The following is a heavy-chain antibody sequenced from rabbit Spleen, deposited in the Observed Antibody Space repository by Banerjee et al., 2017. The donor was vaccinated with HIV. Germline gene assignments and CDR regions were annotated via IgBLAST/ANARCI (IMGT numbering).Heavy chain of an antibody. D-gene: IGHD2-1*01. V-gene: IGHV1S40*01. Sequence: QSVEESGGDLVKPGGTLTLTCTASGFDFSNYYMNCFRQDPGKGLEWIACIYAGSSGSTFYVSWAKGRFAISKTSSTTVTLQLNSLSAADTAAYFCARGSATMTMVIIGYYFNLWGPGPSSPS. CDR2: IYAGSSGST. CDR1: GFDFSNYY. CDR3: ARGSATMTMVIIGYYFNL. J-gene: IGHJ4*01.